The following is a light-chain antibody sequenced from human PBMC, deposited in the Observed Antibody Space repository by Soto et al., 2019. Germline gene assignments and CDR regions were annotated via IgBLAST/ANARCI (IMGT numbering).Light chain of an antibody. Sequence: QLVLTQPPSVSEAPRQRVTISCSGSSSNIGNNAVNWYQQLPGKAPKLLIYYDDLLPSGVSDRFSGSKSGTSASLAISGLQYEDEADYYCAAWDDSLNGAVFGGGTKLTVL. V-gene: IGLV1-36*01. CDR2: YDD. J-gene: IGLJ2*01. CDR3: AAWDDSLNGAV. CDR1: SSNIGNNA.